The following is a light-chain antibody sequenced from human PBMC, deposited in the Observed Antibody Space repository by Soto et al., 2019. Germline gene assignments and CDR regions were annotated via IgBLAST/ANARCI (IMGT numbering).Light chain of an antibody. CDR1: QSLLHSNGVNY. CDR3: MQALQTPMYT. CDR2: LGS. V-gene: IGKV2-28*01. J-gene: IGKJ2*01. Sequence: DIVMTQYPLSLPVTPGEPASISCRSSQSLLHSNGVNYLDWYLQKPGQSPQLLIYLGSNRASGVPDRFSGSGSGTDFTLKISRVEAADVGVYYCMQALQTPMYTFGQGTKLEIK.